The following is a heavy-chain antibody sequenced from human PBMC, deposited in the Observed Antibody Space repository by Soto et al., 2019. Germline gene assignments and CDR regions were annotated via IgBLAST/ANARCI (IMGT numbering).Heavy chain of an antibody. CDR1: GCSISSVGYY. CDR3: ARSVFP. V-gene: IGHV4-31*03. CDR2: IYYSGST. J-gene: IGHJ5*02. Sequence: SETLSLTCTVSGCSISSVGYYWSWIRQHPGKGLEWIGYIYYSGSTYYNPSLKSRVTISVDTSKNQFSLKLRSVTATDTAVYYCARSVFPWGQGTLVTVS.